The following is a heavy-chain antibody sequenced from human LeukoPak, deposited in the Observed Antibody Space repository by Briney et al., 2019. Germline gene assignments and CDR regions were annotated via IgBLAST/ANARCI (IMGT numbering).Heavy chain of an antibody. Sequence: ASVKVSCKASGYTFIHYYMHWVRQAPGQGPEWMGWINPNSGGTNYAQKFQGWVSMTRDTSITTAYMELSRLTSGDTAVYYCARGQINGYDFDYWGQGTLVTVSS. V-gene: IGHV1-2*04. CDR1: GYTFIHYY. D-gene: IGHD5-12*01. J-gene: IGHJ4*02. CDR2: INPNSGGT. CDR3: ARGQINGYDFDY.